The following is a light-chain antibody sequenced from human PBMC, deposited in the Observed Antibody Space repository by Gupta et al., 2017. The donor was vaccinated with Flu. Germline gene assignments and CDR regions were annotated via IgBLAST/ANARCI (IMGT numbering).Light chain of an antibody. V-gene: IGLV2-14*01. J-gene: IGLJ2*01. CDR2: EVS. CDR3: NSETKANNVVV. CDR1: SSDIGGYDY. Sequence: SALTQPASVSVSPGQSIAISCTGTSSDIGGYDYFSCYQQHPGNAPKLMLFEVSRRPAGIADRFSGARYGNTAALTIAGLRAEDEAFYYCNSETKANNVVVFGGGTKLTVL.